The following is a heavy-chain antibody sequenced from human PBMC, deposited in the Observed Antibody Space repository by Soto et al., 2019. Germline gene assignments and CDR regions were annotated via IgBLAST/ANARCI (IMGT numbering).Heavy chain of an antibody. CDR1: GFTFSKYG. Sequence: QVQLVESGGGDVQPGRSLRLSCAASGFTFSKYGMHWVRQVPGKGLEWVAAISDDGSSQHFADSLKGRFTISRDNSGNTLYLHMNSLPTEDTALYYCAKDRAWQSGRYYYGLDVWGQGPTVTVSS. J-gene: IGHJ6*02. D-gene: IGHD3-10*01. CDR2: ISDDGSSQ. CDR3: AKDRAWQSGRYYYGLDV. V-gene: IGHV3-30*18.